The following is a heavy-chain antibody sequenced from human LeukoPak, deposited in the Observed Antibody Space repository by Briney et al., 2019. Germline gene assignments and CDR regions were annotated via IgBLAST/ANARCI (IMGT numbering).Heavy chain of an antibody. CDR1: GYSFTSYW. V-gene: IGHV5-51*01. CDR3: ASALYYYDSSGYHDY. CDR2: IYPGDSDT. D-gene: IGHD3-22*01. J-gene: IGHJ4*02. Sequence: GESLKISCKGSGYSFTSYWIGWVRQMPGKGLEWMGIIYPGDSDTTYSPSFQGQVTISADKSISTAYLQWSSLKASDTAMYYCASALYYYDSSGYHDYWGQGTLVTVSS.